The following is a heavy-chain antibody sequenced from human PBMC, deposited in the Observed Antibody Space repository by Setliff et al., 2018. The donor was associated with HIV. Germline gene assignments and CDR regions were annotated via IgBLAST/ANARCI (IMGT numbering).Heavy chain of an antibody. CDR3: ARAVHSGWYYFDY. J-gene: IGHJ4*02. Sequence: PGGSLRLSCAASGFTFTSYSMNWVRQAPGKGLEWVSSISSSSSYIYYADSLKGRFTISRDNAKNSLYLQMNSLRAEDTAVYYCARAVHSGWYYFDYWGQGTLVTVSS. CDR2: ISSSSSYI. D-gene: IGHD6-19*01. CDR1: GFTFTSYS. V-gene: IGHV3-21*01.